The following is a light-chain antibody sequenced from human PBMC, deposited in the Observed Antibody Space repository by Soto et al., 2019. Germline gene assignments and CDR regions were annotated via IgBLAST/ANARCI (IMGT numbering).Light chain of an antibody. V-gene: IGKV3D-20*02. CDR1: QSVSSSY. J-gene: IGKJ5*01. Sequence: EIVLTQSPGTLSLSPGERATLSCRASQSVSSSYLAWYQHKPGQAPRLLIYGASSRATGVPERFSGSGSGTDFTLTISRLEPEDFAVYYCQQRHMWPITFGQGTRLEIK. CDR2: GAS. CDR3: QQRHMWPIT.